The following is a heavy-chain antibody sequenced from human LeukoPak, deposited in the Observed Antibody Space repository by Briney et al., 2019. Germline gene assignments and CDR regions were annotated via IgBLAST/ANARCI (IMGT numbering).Heavy chain of an antibody. D-gene: IGHD3-10*01. J-gene: IGHJ3*02. CDR2: IYYSGST. CDR1: GGSISSSSYY. CDR3: ARNDYYGSGSI. V-gene: IGHV4-39*07. Sequence: PSETLSLTCTVSGGSISSSSYYWGWIRQPPGKGLEWIGSIYYSGSTYYNPSLKSRVTISVDTSKNQFSLKLSSVTAADTAVYYCARNDYYGSGSIWGQGTMVTVSS.